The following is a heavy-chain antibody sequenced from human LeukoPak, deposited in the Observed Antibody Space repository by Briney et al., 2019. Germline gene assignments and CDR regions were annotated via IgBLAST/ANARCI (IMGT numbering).Heavy chain of an antibody. CDR3: AKSDGYNLGARDY. CDR1: GFTFSSYG. D-gene: IGHD5-24*01. Sequence: GGSLRLSCAASGFTFSSYGMSWVRQAPGKGLEWVSAISGSGGSTYYADSVKGRFTISRDNSKNTLYLQMNSLRAEDTAVYYCAKSDGYNLGARDYWGQGTLVTVSS. J-gene: IGHJ4*02. CDR2: ISGSGGST. V-gene: IGHV3-23*01.